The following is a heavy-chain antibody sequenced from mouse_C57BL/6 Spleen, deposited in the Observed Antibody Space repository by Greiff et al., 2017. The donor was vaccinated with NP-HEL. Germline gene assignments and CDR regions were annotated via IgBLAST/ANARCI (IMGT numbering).Heavy chain of an antibody. CDR2: ISYDGSN. J-gene: IGHJ4*01. CDR3: ADGSSYSYAMDY. CDR1: GYSITSGYY. V-gene: IGHV3-6*01. D-gene: IGHD1-1*01. Sequence: EVHLVESGPGLVKPSQSLSLTCSVTGYSITSGYYWNWIRQFPGNKLEWMGYISYDGSNNYNPSLKNRISITRVTSKNQFFLKLNSVTTEDTATYYCADGSSYSYAMDYWGQGTSVTVSS.